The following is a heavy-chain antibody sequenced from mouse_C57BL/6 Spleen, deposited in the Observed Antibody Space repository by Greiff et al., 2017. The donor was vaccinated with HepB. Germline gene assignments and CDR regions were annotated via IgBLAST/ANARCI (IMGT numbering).Heavy chain of an antibody. CDR1: GYTFTDYY. Sequence: EVQLQQSGPVLVKPGASVKMSCKASGYTFTDYYMNWVKQSHGKSLEWIGVINPYNGGTSYNQKFKGKATLTVDKSSSTAYMELNSLTSEDSAVYYCARPHDGYSAWFAYWGHGTLVTVSA. CDR2: INPYNGGT. D-gene: IGHD2-3*01. J-gene: IGHJ3*01. CDR3: ARPHDGYSAWFAY. V-gene: IGHV1-19*01.